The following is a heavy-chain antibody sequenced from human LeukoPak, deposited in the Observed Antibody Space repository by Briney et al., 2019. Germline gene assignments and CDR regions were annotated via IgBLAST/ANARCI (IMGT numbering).Heavy chain of an antibody. CDR1: GGSFSGYY. CDR2: INHSGST. V-gene: IGHV4-34*01. D-gene: IGHD2-15*01. Sequence: ETLSLTCAVYGGSFSGYYWSWIRQPPGKGLEWIGEINHSGSTNYNPSLKSRVTISVDTSRNQFSLKLSSVTAADTAVYYCASLLSLHFDYWGQGTLVTVSS. J-gene: IGHJ4*02. CDR3: ASLLSLHFDY.